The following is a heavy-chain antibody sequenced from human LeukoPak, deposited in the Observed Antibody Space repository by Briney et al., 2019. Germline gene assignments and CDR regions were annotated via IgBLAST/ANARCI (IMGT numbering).Heavy chain of an antibody. CDR3: ANGDKKRITMVRGVMQPFDY. CDR2: ISYDGSNK. V-gene: IGHV3-30-3*01. D-gene: IGHD3-10*01. CDR1: GFTFGSYA. Sequence: PGGSLRLSCAASGFTFGSYAMHWVRQAPGKGLEWVAVISYDGSNKYYADSVKGRFTISRDNSKNTLHLQMNSLRAEDTAVYYCANGDKKRITMVRGVMQPFDYWGQGTLVTVSS. J-gene: IGHJ4*02.